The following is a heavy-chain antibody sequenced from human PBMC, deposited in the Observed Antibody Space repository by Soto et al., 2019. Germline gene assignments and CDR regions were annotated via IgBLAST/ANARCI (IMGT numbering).Heavy chain of an antibody. CDR3: VRLARVADS. J-gene: IGHJ4*02. CDR1: GFTFSDHY. CDR2: ISGSGRDT. V-gene: IGHV3-11*03. Sequence: PGGSLRLSCAASGFTFSDHYMNWIRQSPGKGLEWISYISGSGRDTNYANSVKGRFTISRDNAKNSLYLEMNNLRDEDTAVYYCVRLARVADSWGQGTLVTVSA. D-gene: IGHD2-15*01.